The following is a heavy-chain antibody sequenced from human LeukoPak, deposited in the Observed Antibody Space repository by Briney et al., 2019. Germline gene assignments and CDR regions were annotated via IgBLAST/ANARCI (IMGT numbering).Heavy chain of an antibody. CDR3: ARVYGSGSFYFDC. CDR1: GFTFSSYA. D-gene: IGHD3-10*01. CDR2: ISYDGSNK. V-gene: IGHV3-30-3*01. J-gene: IGHJ4*02. Sequence: PGRSLRLSCAASGFTFSSYAMHWVRQAPGKGLEWVAVISYDGSNKYYADSVKGRFTISRDNSKNTLYLQMNSLRAEDTAVYYCARVYGSGSFYFDCWGQGTLVTVSS.